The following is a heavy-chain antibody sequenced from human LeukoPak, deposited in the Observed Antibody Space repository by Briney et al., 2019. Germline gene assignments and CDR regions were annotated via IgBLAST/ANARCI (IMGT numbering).Heavy chain of an antibody. CDR1: GFTFSSCA. J-gene: IGHJ4*02. Sequence: PGRSLRLSCAASGFTFSSCAMHWVRQAPGKGLEWVAVIPYDGSNKYYADSVKGRFTISRDNSKNTLYLQVNSLRVEDTAVYYCASDREDTANLHYFDYWGQGTLVTVSS. V-gene: IGHV3-30-3*01. CDR2: IPYDGSNK. CDR3: ASDREDTANLHYFDY. D-gene: IGHD5-18*01.